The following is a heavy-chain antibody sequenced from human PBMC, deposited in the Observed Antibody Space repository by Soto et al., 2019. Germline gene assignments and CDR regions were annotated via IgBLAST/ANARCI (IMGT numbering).Heavy chain of an antibody. D-gene: IGHD5-18*01. CDR2: VYYSGTT. Sequence: QVPLQESGPGLVKPSQTLSLTCTVSGGSISRTDYYWSWIRQPPGKGLEWVGYVYYSGTTYYSPSLRSRLNISVDTSKNQFSLKLSSVTAADTAVYYCARGGYDTAMFGYWGQGTLVTVSS. CDR1: GGSISRTDYY. J-gene: IGHJ4*02. CDR3: ARGGYDTAMFGY. V-gene: IGHV4-30-4*01.